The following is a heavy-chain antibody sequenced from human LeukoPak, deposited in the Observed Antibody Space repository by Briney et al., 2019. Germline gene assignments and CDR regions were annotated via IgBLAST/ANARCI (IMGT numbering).Heavy chain of an antibody. CDR3: ARGAGWLQFRFDP. CDR1: GGSISSYY. D-gene: IGHD5-24*01. CDR2: IYYSGST. J-gene: IGHJ5*02. V-gene: IGHV4-59*01. Sequence: SETLSLTCTVSGGSISSYYWSWIRQPPGKGLEWIGYIYYSGSTNYNPSLKSRVTISVDTSKNQFSLKLSSVTAADTAVYYCARGAGWLQFRFDPWGQGTLVTVSS.